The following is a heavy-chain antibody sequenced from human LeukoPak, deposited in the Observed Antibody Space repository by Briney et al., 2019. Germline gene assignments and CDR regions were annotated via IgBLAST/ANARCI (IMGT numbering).Heavy chain of an antibody. V-gene: IGHV3-21*01. Sequence: GGSLRLSCVASGFTFSSYSMNWVRQAPGKGLEWVSSISSSSSYIYYADSVKGRFTISRDNAKNSLYLQMNSLRAEDTAVYYCAKGDRDLYCSSTSCYPVLGGQGTLVTVSS. CDR3: AKGDRDLYCSSTSCYPVL. D-gene: IGHD2-2*01. CDR1: GFTFSSYS. CDR2: ISSSSSYI. J-gene: IGHJ4*02.